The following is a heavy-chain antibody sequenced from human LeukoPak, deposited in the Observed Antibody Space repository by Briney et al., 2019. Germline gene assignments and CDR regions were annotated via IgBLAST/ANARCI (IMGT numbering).Heavy chain of an antibody. Sequence: SETLSLTCTVSGGSISSSSYYWGWIRQPPGKGLEWIGSIYYSGSTYYNPSLKSRVTVSVDKSNNQFSLKLTSVTAADTAVYYCAENRGFSLGDNWGQGTLVTVSS. D-gene: IGHD3-16*01. CDR1: GGSISSSSYY. V-gene: IGHV4-39*07. J-gene: IGHJ4*02. CDR2: IYYSGST. CDR3: AENRGFSLGDN.